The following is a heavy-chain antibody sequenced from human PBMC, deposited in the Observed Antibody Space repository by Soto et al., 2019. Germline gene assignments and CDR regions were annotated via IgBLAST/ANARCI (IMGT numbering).Heavy chain of an antibody. CDR3: ARASVLRYFDWLPQYYYYYGMDV. CDR2: INPSGGST. J-gene: IGHJ6*02. D-gene: IGHD3-9*01. Sequence: ASVKVSCKASGYTFTSYYMHWVRQAPGQGLEWMGIINPSGGSTSYAQKFQGRVTMTRDTSTSTVYMELSSLRSADTAVYYCARASVLRYFDWLPQYYYYYGMDVWGQGTTVTVSS. V-gene: IGHV1-46*01. CDR1: GYTFTSYY.